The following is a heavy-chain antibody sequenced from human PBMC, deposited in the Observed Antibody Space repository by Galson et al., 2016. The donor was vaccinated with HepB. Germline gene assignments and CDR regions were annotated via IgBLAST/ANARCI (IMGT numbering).Heavy chain of an antibody. D-gene: IGHD6-13*01. CDR2: IWSDGSNK. CDR1: GFTFSSYG. CDR3: AREMGVAAPAVFDY. J-gene: IGHJ4*02. Sequence: SLRLSCAASGFTFSSYGMHWVRQAPGKGLEWVALIWSDGSNKYYADSVKGRFTISRDSSKNTLSLQMNSLRAEDTAVYYCAREMGVAAPAVFDYWGQGTLVTVPS. V-gene: IGHV3-33*01.